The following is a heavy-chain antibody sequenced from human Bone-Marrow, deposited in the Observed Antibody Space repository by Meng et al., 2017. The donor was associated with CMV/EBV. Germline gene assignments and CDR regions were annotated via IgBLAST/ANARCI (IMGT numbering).Heavy chain of an antibody. CDR1: EYTFTGYY. Sequence: ASVKVSCKASEYTFTGYYIHWVRQAPGQGLEWMGWIDPNGGGTNYAQKFQDRVTMTSDTSIRTAYMELSRLRSDDTALYYCARERFLVPAASPDYYHYGMDVWGQGSTVTVSS. J-gene: IGHJ6*02. D-gene: IGHD2-2*01. V-gene: IGHV1-2*02. CDR2: IDPNGGGT. CDR3: ARERFLVPAASPDYYHYGMDV.